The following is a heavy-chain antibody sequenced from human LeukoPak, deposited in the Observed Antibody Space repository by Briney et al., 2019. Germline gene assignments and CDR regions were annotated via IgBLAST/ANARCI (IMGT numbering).Heavy chain of an antibody. J-gene: IGHJ5*02. CDR2: IYYSGST. V-gene: IGHV4-59*08. CDR1: GGSISSYY. D-gene: IGHD3-16*02. CDR3: ARWGYDYVWGSYRYTGWFDP. Sequence: SETLSLTCTVSGGSISSYYWSWIRQPPGKGLEWIGYIYYSGSTNYNPSLKSRVTISVDTSKNQFSLKLSSVTAADTAVCYCARWGYDYVWGSYRYTGWFDPWGQGTLVTVSS.